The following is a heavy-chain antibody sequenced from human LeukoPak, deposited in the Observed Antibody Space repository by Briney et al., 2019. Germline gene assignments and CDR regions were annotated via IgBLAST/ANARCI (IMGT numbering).Heavy chain of an antibody. CDR3: ARGSNWGDY. Sequence: SETLSLTCTVSGGSINDYYWSWIRQPPGEGLEWMGYFSNSGTNNYNPSLKCRVTLSVDTSKNQFHLKLSSVTAADTAVYYCARGSNWGDYWGQGTLVTVSS. CDR2: FSNSGTN. V-gene: IGHV4-59*12. D-gene: IGHD7-27*01. J-gene: IGHJ4*02. CDR1: GGSINDYY.